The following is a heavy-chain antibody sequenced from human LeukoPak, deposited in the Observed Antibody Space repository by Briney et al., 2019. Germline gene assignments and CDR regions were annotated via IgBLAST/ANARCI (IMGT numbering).Heavy chain of an antibody. CDR2: INPDSGGT. D-gene: IGHD6-19*01. V-gene: IGHV1-2*02. CDR1: AYTFAGYY. Sequence: ASVKVSCKASAYTFAGYYMHWVRQAPGQGLEWMGWINPDSGGTNYAQKFQGRVTMTRDTSISTAYMEVSRLRSDDTAVYYCAREGSGWYGNFDYWGQGTLVTVSS. CDR3: AREGSGWYGNFDY. J-gene: IGHJ4*02.